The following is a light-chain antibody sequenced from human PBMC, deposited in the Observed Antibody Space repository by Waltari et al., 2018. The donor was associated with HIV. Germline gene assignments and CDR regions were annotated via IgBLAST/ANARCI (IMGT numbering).Light chain of an antibody. CDR3: SSYAGSAVI. CDR1: SNDIGAYNY. CDR2: EVN. Sequence: QSALTQPPSASGSRGQSVTISCTGTSNDIGAYNYVSWYQQHPGMAPKLILYEVNKRPSGVPDRFSGSKSGNTASLTGSGLQAEDEADFYCSSYAGSAVIFGGGTKLTVL. J-gene: IGLJ2*01. V-gene: IGLV2-8*01.